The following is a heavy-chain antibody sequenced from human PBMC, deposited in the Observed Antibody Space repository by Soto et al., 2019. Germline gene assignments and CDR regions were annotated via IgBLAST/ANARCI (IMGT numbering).Heavy chain of an antibody. D-gene: IGHD1-1*01. CDR3: ARDATPTTATIYAFEI. J-gene: IGHJ3*02. CDR2: IYYNGNT. V-gene: IGHV4-31*03. Sequence: QVQLQESGPGLVKPSQTLSLTCTVSGGSISSGGYYWSWLRQHTANGLERIGYIYYNGNTSYNPSLNSRASMPVDTSKNQFSLKLSSVTAAATAVYYCARDATPTTATIYAFEIWGQGTMVTVSS. CDR1: GGSISSGGYY.